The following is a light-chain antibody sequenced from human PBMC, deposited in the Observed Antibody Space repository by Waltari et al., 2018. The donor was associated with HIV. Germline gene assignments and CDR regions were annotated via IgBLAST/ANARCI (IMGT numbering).Light chain of an antibody. CDR1: SSDFGSYNL. CDR2: EVS. CDR3: CSYAGSSTYV. V-gene: IGLV2-23*02. Sequence: QSALTQPASVSGSPGQSITIPCPGTSSDFGSYNLVPWYQQHPGKAPKLMIYEVSKRPSGVSNRFSGSKSGNTASLTISGLQAEDEADYYCCSYAGSSTYVFGTGTKVTVL. J-gene: IGLJ1*01.